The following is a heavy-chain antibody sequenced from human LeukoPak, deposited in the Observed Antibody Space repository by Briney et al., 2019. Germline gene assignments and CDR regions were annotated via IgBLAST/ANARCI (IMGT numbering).Heavy chain of an antibody. CDR2: INSDGTTI. CDR1: GFTFSSSW. V-gene: IGHV3-74*01. CDR3: ARAGQYYFEY. Sequence: PGGSLRLSCAASGFTFSSSWVHWVRQAPGKGLVWVSRINSDGTTIDYADSVKGRFTISRDNAKNTLFLQMDSLRGDDTAVYYCARAGQYYFEYWGQGILVTVSP. J-gene: IGHJ4*02.